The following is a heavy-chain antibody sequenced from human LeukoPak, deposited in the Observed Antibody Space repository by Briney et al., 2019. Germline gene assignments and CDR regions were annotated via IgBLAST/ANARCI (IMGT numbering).Heavy chain of an antibody. J-gene: IGHJ4*02. CDR3: ASGARDSSGYTQTQSDVDY. CDR2: IRSDGSNK. Sequence: PGGSLRLSCAASGFTFSSYGMHWVRQAPGKGLEWVAFIRSDGSNKYYADSVKGRFTISRDNSKNTLYLQMNSLRAEDTAVYYCASGARDSSGYTQTQSDVDYWGQGTLVTVSS. V-gene: IGHV3-30*02. CDR1: GFTFSSYG. D-gene: IGHD3-22*01.